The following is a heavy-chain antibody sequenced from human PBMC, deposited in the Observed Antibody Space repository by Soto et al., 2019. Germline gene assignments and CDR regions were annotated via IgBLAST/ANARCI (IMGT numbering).Heavy chain of an antibody. Sequence: GGSLRLSCAASGFTFSSYAMSWVRQAPGQGLEWVSAISGSGGSTYYADSVKGRFTISRDPSKNTLCLQLNSLRAEDTAVYYCAKRQKYYEFWSGSSAPYMDVWGKGTTVTLSS. V-gene: IGHV3-23*01. D-gene: IGHD3-3*01. CDR2: ISGSGGST. J-gene: IGHJ6*03. CDR3: AKRQKYYEFWSGSSAPYMDV. CDR1: GFTFSSYA.